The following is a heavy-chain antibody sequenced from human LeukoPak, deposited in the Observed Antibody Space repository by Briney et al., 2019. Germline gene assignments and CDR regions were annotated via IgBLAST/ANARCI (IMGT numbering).Heavy chain of an antibody. Sequence: GGSLRLSCAASGFTFSSYWMSWVRQAPGKGLEWVANIKQDGSEKYYVDSVKGRITFSRDNSKNTLYLQMNSLRAEDTAVYYCAREIYSGYDTGAFDIWGQGTMVTVSS. CDR1: GFTFSSYW. CDR3: AREIYSGYDTGAFDI. CDR2: IKQDGSEK. D-gene: IGHD5-12*01. J-gene: IGHJ3*02. V-gene: IGHV3-7*01.